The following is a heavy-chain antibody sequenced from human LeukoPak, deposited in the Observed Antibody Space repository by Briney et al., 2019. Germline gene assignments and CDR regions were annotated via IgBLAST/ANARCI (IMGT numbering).Heavy chain of an antibody. Sequence: SETLSLTCTVSGGSISSSSYYWGWIRQPPGKGLEWIGSIYYSGSTYYNPSLKSRVTIPVDTSKNQFSLKLSSVTAADTAVYYCARQQGGRNWFDPWGQGTLVTVSS. CDR3: ARQQGGRNWFDP. D-gene: IGHD2-15*01. J-gene: IGHJ5*02. V-gene: IGHV4-39*01. CDR1: GGSISSSSYY. CDR2: IYYSGST.